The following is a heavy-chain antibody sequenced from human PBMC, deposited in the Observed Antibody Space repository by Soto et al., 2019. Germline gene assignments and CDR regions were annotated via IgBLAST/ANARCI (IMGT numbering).Heavy chain of an antibody. J-gene: IGHJ6*02. V-gene: IGHV3-48*01. D-gene: IGHD3-9*01. CDR1: GFTFSSYS. Sequence: GGALRLCCAASGFTFSSYSMNWVRQAPGKGLEWVSYISSSSSTIYYADSVKGRFTISRDNAKNSLYLQMNSLRAEDTAVYYCAREGYDMVTGYWSYYYYGMDYWGHATKITVSS. CDR3: AREGYDMVTGYWSYYYYGMDY. CDR2: ISSSSSTI.